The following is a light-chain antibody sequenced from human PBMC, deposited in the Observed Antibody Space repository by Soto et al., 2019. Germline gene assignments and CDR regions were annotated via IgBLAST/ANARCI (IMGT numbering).Light chain of an antibody. CDR3: GTWDSSLSDAVV. Sequence: QSVLTQPPSVSAAPGQTVTISCSGTSSNVGRNYVAWYQQHPGTAPKLLIYDNDNRPPGIPDRFSGSKSGTSATLGITGLQTGDEADYYCGTWDSSLSDAVVFGEGTKLTVL. CDR2: DND. CDR1: SSNVGRNY. J-gene: IGLJ2*01. V-gene: IGLV1-51*01.